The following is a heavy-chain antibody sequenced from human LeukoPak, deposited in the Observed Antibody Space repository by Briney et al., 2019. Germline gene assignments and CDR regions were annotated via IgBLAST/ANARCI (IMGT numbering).Heavy chain of an antibody. CDR2: MNPNSGNT. D-gene: IGHD3-22*01. J-gene: IGHJ4*02. CDR1: GYTFTSYD. CDR3: ARALNYYDSSGYDY. Sequence: ASVKVSCKASGYTFTSYDINWVRQATGQGLEWMGWMNPNSGNTGYAQKFQGWVTMTRDTSISTAYMELSRLRSDDAAVYYCARALNYYDSSGYDYWGQGTLVTVSS. V-gene: IGHV1-8*01.